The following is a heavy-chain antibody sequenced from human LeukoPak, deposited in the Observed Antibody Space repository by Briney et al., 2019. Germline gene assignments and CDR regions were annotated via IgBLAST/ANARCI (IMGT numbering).Heavy chain of an antibody. CDR2: IYSGGST. V-gene: IGHV3-53*01. Sequence: GGSLRLSCAASGFTFSSYAMSWVRQAPGKGLEWVSVIYSGGSTYYADSVKGRFTISRDNSKNTLYLQMNSLRAEDTAVYYCARSQQLGTWGQGTLVTVSS. CDR1: GFTFSSYA. D-gene: IGHD6-13*01. CDR3: ARSQQLGT. J-gene: IGHJ5*02.